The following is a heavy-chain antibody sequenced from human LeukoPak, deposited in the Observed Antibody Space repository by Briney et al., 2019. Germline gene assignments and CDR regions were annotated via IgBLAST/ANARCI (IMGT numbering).Heavy chain of an antibody. CDR3: ARDRKSYYYDSSAYYYYYYGMDV. D-gene: IGHD3-22*01. J-gene: IGHJ6*02. CDR1: GFTFSSYD. V-gene: IGHV3-13*01. Sequence: PGGSLRLSCAASGFTFSSYDMHWVRQATGKGLEWVSAIGTAGDTYYPGSVKGRFTISRENAKNSLYLQMNSLRAGDTAVYYCARDRKSYYYDSSAYYYYYYGMDVWGQGTTVTVSS. CDR2: IGTAGDT.